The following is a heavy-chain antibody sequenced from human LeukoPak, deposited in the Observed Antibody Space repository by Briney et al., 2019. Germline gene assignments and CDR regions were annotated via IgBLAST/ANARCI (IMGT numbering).Heavy chain of an antibody. CDR3: ARGRVVVVIAIQPRHFDY. D-gene: IGHD2-21*01. CDR1: GGSFSGYY. J-gene: IGHJ4*02. Sequence: KPSETLSLTCAVYGGSFSGYYWSWIRQPPGKGLEWIGEIYHSGSTNYNPSLKSRVTISVDTSKNQFSLKLSSVTAADTAVYYCARGRVVVVIAIQPRHFDYWGQGTLVTVSS. V-gene: IGHV4-34*01. CDR2: IYHSGST.